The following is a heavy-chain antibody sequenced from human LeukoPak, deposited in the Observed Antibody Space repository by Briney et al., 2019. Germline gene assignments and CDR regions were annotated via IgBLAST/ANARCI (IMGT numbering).Heavy chain of an antibody. Sequence: GGSLRLSCAASGFTFSSYAMSWVRQAPGGGLEWVSAISGSGSTYYADSVKGRFTISKDNSKNTLYLQTNSLRAEDTAVYHCAKQYSSSWHYFDYWGQGTLVTVSS. CDR3: AKQYSSSWHYFDY. J-gene: IGHJ4*02. D-gene: IGHD6-13*01. CDR1: GFTFSSYA. CDR2: ISGSGST. V-gene: IGHV3-23*01.